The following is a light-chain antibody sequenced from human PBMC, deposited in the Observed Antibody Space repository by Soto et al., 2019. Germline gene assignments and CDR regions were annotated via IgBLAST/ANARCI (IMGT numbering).Light chain of an antibody. CDR2: GAS. Sequence: EIALTQSPGTLSLSPGERATLSCRASQSVSSSYLAWYQQKPGQAPRLLIYGASSRATGIPDRFSGSGSGTDFTLTISRLEPEDFSVYYCQQYDSSPLTFGGGTKVDIK. CDR1: QSVSSSY. CDR3: QQYDSSPLT. V-gene: IGKV3-20*01. J-gene: IGKJ4*01.